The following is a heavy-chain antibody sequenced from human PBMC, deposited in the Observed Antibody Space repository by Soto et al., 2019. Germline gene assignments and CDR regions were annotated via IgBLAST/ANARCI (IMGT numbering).Heavy chain of an antibody. D-gene: IGHD4-17*01. CDR3: ERYPFDHPHYGGYYYGMDV. V-gene: IGHV3-23*01. Sequence: EVQLLESGGGLVQPGGSLRLSCAASGFTFSSYAMSWVRQAPGKGLEWVSAISGSGGSTYYADSVKGRFTISRDNAKNSMYLQMSSLRDEDTAVYYCERYPFDHPHYGGYYYGMDVWGQGTTVTVSS. CDR2: ISGSGGST. CDR1: GFTFSSYA. J-gene: IGHJ6*02.